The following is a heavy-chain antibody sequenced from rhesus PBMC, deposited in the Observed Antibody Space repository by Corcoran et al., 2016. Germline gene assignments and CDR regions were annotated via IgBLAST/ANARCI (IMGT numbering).Heavy chain of an antibody. CDR2: ISSASSYI. Sequence: EVQLVESGGGLVQPGGSLRLSCAASGFTFSDYYMSWVRQTPGKGLEWVSSISSASSYIYYADSVKGRFTISRYNAKNSLSLQMNSLKTEDTAVYYCTRDSWNYWGRFDVWGPGVLVTVSS. CDR3: TRDSWNYWGRFDV. CDR1: GFTFSDYY. J-gene: IGHJ5-1*01. D-gene: IGHD1-1-1*01. V-gene: IGHV3S16*01.